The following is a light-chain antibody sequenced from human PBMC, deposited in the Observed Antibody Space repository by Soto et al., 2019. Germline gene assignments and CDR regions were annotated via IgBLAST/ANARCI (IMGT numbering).Light chain of an antibody. CDR3: QQYKRYSPRT. J-gene: IGKJ1*01. CDR2: DAS. V-gene: IGKV1-5*01. CDR1: QSISSW. Sequence: DIQLSKSRSTLAASVEERGTITRRASQSISSWLAWYQQKPGKAPDLLXSDASRLESGVPSRFSGGGSGTEFTLTISDLQPDDFATYYCQQYKRYSPRTFGQGTKVDIK.